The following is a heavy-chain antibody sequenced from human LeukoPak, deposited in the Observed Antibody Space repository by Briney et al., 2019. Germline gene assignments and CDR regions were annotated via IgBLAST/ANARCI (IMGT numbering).Heavy chain of an antibody. CDR1: GGTFSSYA. V-gene: IGHV1-69*05. CDR2: IIPIFGTA. CDR3: ASDNSSGWYGDAFDI. D-gene: IGHD6-19*01. Sequence: SLTVSCKASGGTFSSYAISWVRQAPGQGLEWMGGIIPIFGTANYAQKFQGRVTMTRDMATSTVYMELSSLRSEDTAVYYCASDNSSGWYGDAFDIWGQGTMVTVSS. J-gene: IGHJ3*02.